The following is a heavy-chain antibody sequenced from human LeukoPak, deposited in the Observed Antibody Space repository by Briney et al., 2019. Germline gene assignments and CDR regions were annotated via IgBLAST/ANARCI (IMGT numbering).Heavy chain of an antibody. J-gene: IGHJ3*02. CDR1: GYTFTGYY. V-gene: IGHV1-2*04. CDR2: INPNSGGT. CDR3: ARDVTGGNAFDI. D-gene: IGHD1-20*01. Sequence: GASVKVSCKASGYTFTGYYMHWVRQAPGQGLEWMGWINPNSGGTNYAQKFQGWVTTTRDTSISTAYMELSRLRSDDTAVYYCARDVTGGNAFDIWGQGTMVTVSS.